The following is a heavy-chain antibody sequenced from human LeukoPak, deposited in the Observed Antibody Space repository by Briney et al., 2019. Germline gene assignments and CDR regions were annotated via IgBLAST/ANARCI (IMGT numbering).Heavy chain of an antibody. CDR2: IYSGGDT. CDR3: AQGKGPGH. D-gene: IGHD3-10*01. Sequence: GGSLRLSCVVSGFTVSNNYMIWVRQAPGKGLEWVSVIYSGGDTYYADSVKGRFTISRDNSKNTLSLQMNSLRDEDTAVYYCAQGKGPGHWGQGTLVIDSS. V-gene: IGHV3-53*01. CDR1: GFTVSNNY. J-gene: IGHJ4*02.